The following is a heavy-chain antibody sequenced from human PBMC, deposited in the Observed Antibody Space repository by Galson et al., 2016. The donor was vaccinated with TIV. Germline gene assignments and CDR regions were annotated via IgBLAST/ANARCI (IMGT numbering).Heavy chain of an antibody. V-gene: IGHV3-53*01. J-gene: IGHJ6*02. D-gene: IGHD3-22*01. CDR2: IYGDGRT. CDR3: ARDCYYDARGYYYYYYGMDV. Sequence: SLRLSCAASGFIVDDNYMTWIRQAPGKGLEWVSVIYGDGRTYYTDSVRGRFTISRDSSKNTLYLQMNSLRAEDTAVYYCARDCYYDARGYYYYYYGMDVWGQGTTVTVSS. CDR1: GFIVDDNY.